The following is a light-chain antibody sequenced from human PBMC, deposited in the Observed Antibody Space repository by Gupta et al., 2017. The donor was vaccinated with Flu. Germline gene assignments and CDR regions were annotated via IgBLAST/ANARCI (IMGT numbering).Light chain of an antibody. CDR2: GNS. Sequence: QSVLTQPPPVSGARGQRVTISCTGRYSNIGAGFDVHWYQHHPGTAPKLLIHGNSSRPSGVPDRFTGSKSGTSASLAITGLQAEDEADYYCQSYDSRLSVVLGGGTKLTVL. CDR1: YSNIGAGFD. V-gene: IGLV1-40*01. CDR3: QSYDSRLSVV. J-gene: IGLJ2*01.